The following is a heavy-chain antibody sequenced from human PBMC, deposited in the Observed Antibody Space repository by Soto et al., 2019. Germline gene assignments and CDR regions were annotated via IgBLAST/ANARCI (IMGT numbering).Heavy chain of an antibody. Sequence: PGGSLRLSCAASGFTFSSYAMHWVRQAPGMGLEWVAVISYDGSNKYYADSVKGRFTISRDNSKNTLYLQMNSLRAEDTAVYYCARETARYGSGSYYAVLGPFDYWGQGTLVTVSS. D-gene: IGHD3-10*01. CDR2: ISYDGSNK. V-gene: IGHV3-30-3*01. CDR1: GFTFSSYA. J-gene: IGHJ4*02. CDR3: ARETARYGSGSYYAVLGPFDY.